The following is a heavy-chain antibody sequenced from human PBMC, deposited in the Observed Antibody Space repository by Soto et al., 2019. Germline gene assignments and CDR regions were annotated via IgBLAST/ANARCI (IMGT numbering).Heavy chain of an antibody. Sequence: GGSLRLSCAASGFTFSSYAMHWVRQAPGKGLEWVAVISYDGSNKYYADSVKGRFTISRDNSKNTLYLRMNSLRAEDTAVYYCARDPGYSRSNWFDPWGQGTLVTVSS. V-gene: IGHV3-30-3*01. CDR3: ARDPGYSRSNWFDP. J-gene: IGHJ5*02. CDR2: ISYDGSNK. CDR1: GFTFSSYA. D-gene: IGHD6-13*01.